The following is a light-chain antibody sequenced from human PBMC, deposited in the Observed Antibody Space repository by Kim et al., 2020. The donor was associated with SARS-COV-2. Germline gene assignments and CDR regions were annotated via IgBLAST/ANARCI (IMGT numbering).Light chain of an antibody. CDR1: KSVSSSY. V-gene: IGKV3-20*01. CDR2: GAS. J-gene: IGKJ1*01. CDR3: QQYGSSPGT. Sequence: APGERATLTCRASKSVSSSYLAWYQQKPGQAPRLLIYGASSRATGIPDRFSGSGSGTDFTLTISRLEPEDFAVYYCQQYGSSPGTFGQGTKVDIK.